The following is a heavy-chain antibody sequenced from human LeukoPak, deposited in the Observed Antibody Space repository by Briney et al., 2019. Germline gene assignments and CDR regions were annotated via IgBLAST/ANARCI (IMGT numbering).Heavy chain of an antibody. CDR3: AKNLGAVAATNWFDP. Sequence: ASVKVSCKASGYTFTGYYLHWVRQAPGQGLEWMGWINPNSGGTNNAQKCQRRVTMTRDTSITRAYMELSRLRSDDTAVYYCAKNLGAVAATNWFDPWGQGTLVTVSS. CDR2: INPNSGGT. V-gene: IGHV1-2*02. CDR1: GYTFTGYY. J-gene: IGHJ5*02. D-gene: IGHD6-19*01.